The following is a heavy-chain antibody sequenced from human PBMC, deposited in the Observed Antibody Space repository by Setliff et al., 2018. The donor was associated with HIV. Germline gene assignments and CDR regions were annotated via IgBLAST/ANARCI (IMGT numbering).Heavy chain of an antibody. CDR1: GGFISTGGYS. J-gene: IGHJ5*02. CDR2: IYNTGST. V-gene: IGHV4-30-2*05. Sequence: SETLSLTCTVSGGFISTGGYSWSWIRQPPGKGLEWIGYIYNTGSTYHSPSLESRVTISIDTSKNQFSLKLSPVTAADTAVYYCARRINNSGSLPAKNWFDTWGQGRLVTVSS. CDR3: ARRINNSGSLPAKNWFDT. D-gene: IGHD3-10*01.